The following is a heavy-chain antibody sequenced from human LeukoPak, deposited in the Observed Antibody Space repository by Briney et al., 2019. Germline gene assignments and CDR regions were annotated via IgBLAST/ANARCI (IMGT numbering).Heavy chain of an antibody. V-gene: IGHV3-23*01. Sequence: GGSLRLSCAASGFTFSSYAMSWVRQAPGKGLEWVSVISGSGGTTYYADSVKGRFTISRDNSKNTLYLQMNSLRAEDTAVYFCAKAILFFDYWGQGTLVTVSS. CDR1: GFTFSSYA. CDR3: AKAILFFDY. D-gene: IGHD3-10*01. J-gene: IGHJ4*02. CDR2: ISGSGGTT.